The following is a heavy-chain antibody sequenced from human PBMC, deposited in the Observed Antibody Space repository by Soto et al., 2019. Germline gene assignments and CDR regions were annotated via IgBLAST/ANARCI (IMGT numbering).Heavy chain of an antibody. CDR3: ATDGGTDNGIKFDY. CDR1: GFTGSVNY. Sequence: GGSLRLSCEASGFTGSVNYMNWVRQTPGKGLEWISVIYRSGNTYYADFAKGRFTISRDNSKNNLYLQMSSLRADDTAIYYCATDGGTDNGIKFDYWGRGTLVTVSS. V-gene: IGHV3-66*01. J-gene: IGHJ4*02. CDR2: IYRSGNT. D-gene: IGHD4-17*01.